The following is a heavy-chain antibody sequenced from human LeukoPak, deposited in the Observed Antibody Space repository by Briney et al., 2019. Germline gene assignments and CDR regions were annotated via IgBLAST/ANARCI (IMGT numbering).Heavy chain of an antibody. J-gene: IGHJ4*02. CDR2: INSDGTST. V-gene: IGHV3-74*03. CDR1: GFTFSNYF. CDR3: ATTGGYYGSGSYCDY. Sequence: GGSLRLSCAASGFTFSNYFMHWVRQAPGKGLVWVSRINSDGTSTMYADSVKGRFTISRDNAKNTLHLQMNSLRAEDTAVYYCATTGGYYGSGSYCDYWGQGTLVTVSS. D-gene: IGHD3-10*01.